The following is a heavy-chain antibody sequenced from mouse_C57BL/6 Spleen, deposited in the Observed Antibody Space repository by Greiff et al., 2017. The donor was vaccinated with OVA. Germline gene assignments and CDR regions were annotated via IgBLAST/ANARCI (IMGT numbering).Heavy chain of an antibody. CDR3: ARSIITTVVASGYFDV. CDR1: GYTFTSYW. V-gene: IGHV1-53*01. CDR2: INPSNGGT. Sequence: QVQLKQPGTELVKPGASVKLSCKASGYTFTSYWMHWVKQRPGQGLEWIGNINPSNGGTNYNEKFKSKATLTVDKSSSTAYMQLSSLTSEDSAVYYCARSIITTVVASGYFDVWGTGTTVTVSS. D-gene: IGHD1-1*01. J-gene: IGHJ1*03.